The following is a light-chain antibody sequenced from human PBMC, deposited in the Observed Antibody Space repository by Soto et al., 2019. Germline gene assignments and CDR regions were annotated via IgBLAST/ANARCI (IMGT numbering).Light chain of an antibody. CDR3: QHYNNWPLT. Sequence: EIVMTQSPATLSVSPGERASLSCRASQSVSSNLAWYQQKPRQTPRLLIYATSTSATGIPARFSGSGSGTEFTLTISSLQSEDFAVYYCQHYNNWPLTFGGGTKVELK. J-gene: IGKJ4*01. CDR1: QSVSSN. CDR2: ATS. V-gene: IGKV3-15*01.